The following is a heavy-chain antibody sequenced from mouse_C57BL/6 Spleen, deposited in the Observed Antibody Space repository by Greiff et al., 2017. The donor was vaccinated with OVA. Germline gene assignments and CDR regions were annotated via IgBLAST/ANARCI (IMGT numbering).Heavy chain of an antibody. V-gene: IGHV1-82*01. Sequence: QVQLQQSGPELVKPGASVKISCKASGYAFSSSWMNWVKQRPGKGLEWIGRIYPGAGDTNYNGKFKGKATLTADKSSSTAYMQLSSLTSEDSAVYVCAFYGYDGRAYYFDYWGQGTTLTVSS. CDR1: GYAFSSSW. CDR2: IYPGAGDT. CDR3: AFYGYDGRAYYFDY. J-gene: IGHJ2*01. D-gene: IGHD2-2*01.